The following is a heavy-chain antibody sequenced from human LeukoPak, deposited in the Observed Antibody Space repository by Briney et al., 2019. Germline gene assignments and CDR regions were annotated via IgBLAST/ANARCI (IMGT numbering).Heavy chain of an antibody. V-gene: IGHV3-7*01. D-gene: IGHD3-16*01. CDR2: INQDGSEK. J-gene: IGHJ6*03. CDR1: GLTFSSYS. CDR3: ARHRLRMDV. Sequence: GGSLRLSCAASGLTFSSYSMSWVRQAPGQGLEWVANINQDGSEKNYVDSVKGRFTISRDNAKNSLYLQMNSLRAEDTGVYYCARHRLRMDVWGKGTTVTVSS.